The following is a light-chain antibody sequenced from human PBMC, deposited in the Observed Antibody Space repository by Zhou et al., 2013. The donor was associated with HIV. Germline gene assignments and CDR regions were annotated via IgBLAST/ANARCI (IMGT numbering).Light chain of an antibody. CDR3: QQSYSAPWT. J-gene: IGKJ1*01. Sequence: DIQMTQSPSSLSASVGDRVTITCRASQSISSYLNWYQQKPGKAPKLLIHAASSLQSGVPSRFRGSGSGTDFTLTISSLQPEDFATYYCQQSYSAPWTFGQGTKVEI. V-gene: IGKV1-39*01. CDR1: QSISSY. CDR2: AAS.